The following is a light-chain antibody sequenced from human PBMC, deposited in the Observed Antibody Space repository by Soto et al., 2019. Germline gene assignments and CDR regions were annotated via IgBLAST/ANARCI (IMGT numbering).Light chain of an antibody. Sequence: EIVLTQSPGTLSLSPGERATLSCRASQSVSNNYLAWYQQKPGQAPRLLIYGAYTRATGIPDRLSGSGSGRDVTLTISSPEAEAVAVYYCHQYGSSPRSLGPGTKVDIK. V-gene: IGKV3-20*01. J-gene: IGKJ3*01. CDR2: GAY. CDR1: QSVSNNY. CDR3: HQYGSSPRS.